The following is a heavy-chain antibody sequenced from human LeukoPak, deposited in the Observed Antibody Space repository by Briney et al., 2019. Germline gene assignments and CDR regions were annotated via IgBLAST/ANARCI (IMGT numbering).Heavy chain of an antibody. V-gene: IGHV3-30*04. CDR3: ARDLATPSDVVVPAATLDY. Sequence: PGRSLRLSCAASGFTFSSYAMHWVRQAPGKGLEWVAVISYDGSNKYYADSVKGRFTISRDNSKNTLYLQMNSLRAEDTAVYYCARDLATPSDVVVPAATLDYWGQGTLVTVSS. D-gene: IGHD2-2*01. CDR1: GFTFSSYA. J-gene: IGHJ4*02. CDR2: ISYDGSNK.